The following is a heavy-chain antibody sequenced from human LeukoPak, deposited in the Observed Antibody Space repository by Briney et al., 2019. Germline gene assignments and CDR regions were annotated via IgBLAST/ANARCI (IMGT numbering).Heavy chain of an antibody. CDR3: ARDFFGSSWSYFDY. Sequence: GGSLRLSCAASGFIFSSYAMNWVRQAPGKGLEWVAVISYDGSNKYYTDSVKGRFTISRDNAKNSLYLQMNSLRAEDTAVYYCARDFFGSSWSYFDYWGQGTLVTVSS. V-gene: IGHV3-30-3*01. CDR1: GFIFSSYA. D-gene: IGHD6-13*01. J-gene: IGHJ4*02. CDR2: ISYDGSNK.